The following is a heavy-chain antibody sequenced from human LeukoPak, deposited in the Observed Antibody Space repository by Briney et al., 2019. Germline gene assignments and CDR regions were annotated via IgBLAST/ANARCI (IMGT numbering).Heavy chain of an antibody. V-gene: IGHV4-4*07. CDR1: GGSISSYY. D-gene: IGHD6-19*01. CDR3: ARGVPAAMGGYSSGWYVGNWFDP. J-gene: IGHJ5*02. Sequence: SETLSLTCTVSGGSISSYYWSWIRQPAGKGLEWIGRIYTSGSTNYNPSLKSRVTMSVDTSKSQFSLKLSSVTAADTAVYYCARGVPAAMGGYSSGWYVGNWFDPWGQGTLVTVSS. CDR2: IYTSGST.